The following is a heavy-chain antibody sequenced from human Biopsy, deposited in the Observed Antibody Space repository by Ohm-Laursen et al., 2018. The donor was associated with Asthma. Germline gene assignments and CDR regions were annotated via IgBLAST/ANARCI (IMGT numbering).Heavy chain of an antibody. CDR1: GFTFSSYG. D-gene: IGHD3-3*01. J-gene: IGHJ6*02. CDR2: ISYDGSNK. CDR3: ARSIYDFWSGYYGMDV. Sequence: SLRLSCAASGFTFSSYGMHWVRQAPSKGLEWVAVISYDGSNKYYADSVKGRFTISRDNSKNTLYLQMNSLRAEDTAVCYCARSIYDFWSGYYGMDVWGQGTTVTVSS. V-gene: IGHV3-30*03.